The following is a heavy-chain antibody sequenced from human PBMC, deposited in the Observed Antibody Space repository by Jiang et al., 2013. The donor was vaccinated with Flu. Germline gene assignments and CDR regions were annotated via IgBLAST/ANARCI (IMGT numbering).Heavy chain of an antibody. D-gene: IGHD3-10*01. Sequence: KPTQTLTLTCTFSGFSLSTSGVGVGWIRQPPGKALEWLALIYWDDDKRYSPSLKSRLTITKDTSKNQVVLTMTNMDPVDTATYYCAHSDSITMVRGVISDAFDIWGQGTMVTSLQ. CDR1: GFSLSTSGVG. CDR2: IYWDDDK. CDR3: AHSDSITMVRGVISDAFDI. J-gene: IGHJ3*02. V-gene: IGHV2-5*02.